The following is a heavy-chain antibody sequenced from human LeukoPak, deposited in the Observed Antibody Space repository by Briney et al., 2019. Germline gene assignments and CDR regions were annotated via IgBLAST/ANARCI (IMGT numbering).Heavy chain of an antibody. CDR2: INPNSGGT. Sequence: GASVKVSCKASGYTFTGYYMHWVRQAPGQGLEWMGWINPNSGGTNYAQKFQGGVTMTRDTSISTAYMELSRLRSDDTAVYYCASGSAGYSSSWYSVPGFLDYWGQGTLVTVSS. D-gene: IGHD6-13*01. CDR1: GYTFTGYY. V-gene: IGHV1-2*02. CDR3: ASGSAGYSSSWYSVPGFLDY. J-gene: IGHJ4*02.